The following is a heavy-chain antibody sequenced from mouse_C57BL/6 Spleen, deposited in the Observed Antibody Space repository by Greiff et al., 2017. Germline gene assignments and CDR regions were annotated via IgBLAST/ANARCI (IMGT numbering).Heavy chain of an antibody. D-gene: IGHD1-1*01. CDR1: GYSITSGYY. J-gene: IGHJ3*01. CDR3: ARAYDYGSSPFAY. CDR2: ISYDGSN. Sequence: EVKLLESGPGLVKPSQSLSLTCSVTGYSITSGYYWNWIRQFPGNKLEWMGYISYDGSNNYNPSLKNRISITRDTSKNQFFLKLNSVTTEDTATYYCARAYDYGSSPFAYWGQGTLVTVSA. V-gene: IGHV3-6*01.